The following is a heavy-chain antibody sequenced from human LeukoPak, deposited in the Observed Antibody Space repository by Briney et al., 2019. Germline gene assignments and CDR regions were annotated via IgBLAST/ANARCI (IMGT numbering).Heavy chain of an antibody. CDR3: ARGRDYGGDQDGFDI. CDR1: GFTFSSYA. Sequence: GGSLRLSCAASGFTFSSYAINWVRQGPGKGLEWVAVISYDGSNKFYADSVKGRFTISRDNSKNTLFLQMNSLGAEDTAVYFCARGRDYGGDQDGFDIWGQGTMVTVSS. V-gene: IGHV3-30-3*01. D-gene: IGHD2-21*01. J-gene: IGHJ3*02. CDR2: ISYDGSNK.